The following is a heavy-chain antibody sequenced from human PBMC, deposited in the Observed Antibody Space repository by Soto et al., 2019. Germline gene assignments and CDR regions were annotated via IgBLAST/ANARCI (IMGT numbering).Heavy chain of an antibody. D-gene: IGHD3-3*01. CDR2: ISAYNGNT. CDR3: ARESVETIFGGHYYGMDV. J-gene: IGHJ6*02. Sequence: GASVKVSCKASGYTFTSYGISWVRQAPGQGLEWMGWISAYNGNTNYAQKLQGRVTMTTDTSTSTAYMELRSLRSYDRAVYYGARESVETIFGGHYYGMDVWGQGTTVTVSS. V-gene: IGHV1-18*04. CDR1: GYTFTSYG.